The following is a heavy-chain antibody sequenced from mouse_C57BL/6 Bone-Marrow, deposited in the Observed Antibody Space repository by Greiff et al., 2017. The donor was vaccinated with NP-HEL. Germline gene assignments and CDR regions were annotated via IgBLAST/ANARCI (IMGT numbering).Heavy chain of an antibody. CDR1: GFTFSSYG. D-gene: IGHD1-1*01. J-gene: IGHJ2*01. CDR2: ISSGGSYT. Sequence: EVQVVESGGDLVKPGGSLKLSCAASGFTFSSYGMSWVRQTPDKRLEWVATISSGGSYTYYPDSVKGRFTISRDNAKNTLYLQMSSLKSEDTAMYYCARHDYYGSSLDYWGQGTTLTVSS. V-gene: IGHV5-6*01. CDR3: ARHDYYGSSLDY.